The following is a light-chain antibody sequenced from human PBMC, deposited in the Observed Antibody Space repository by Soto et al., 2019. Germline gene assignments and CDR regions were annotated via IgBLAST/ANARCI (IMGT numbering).Light chain of an antibody. J-gene: IGLJ3*02. Sequence: QSVLTQPPSASGSPGQSDTISCTGTSSDIGGYDHVSWYRQDPGKAPKVMIYEVTKRPSGVPDRFSGSKAGNTASLTVFGLQAEDEANYYCGSFAGPVWVFGGGTKLTVL. CDR1: SSDIGGYDH. CDR2: EVT. V-gene: IGLV2-8*01. CDR3: GSFAGPVWV.